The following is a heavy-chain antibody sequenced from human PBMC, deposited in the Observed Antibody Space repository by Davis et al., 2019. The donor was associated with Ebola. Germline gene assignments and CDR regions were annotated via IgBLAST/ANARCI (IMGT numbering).Heavy chain of an antibody. Sequence: PGGSLRLSCTASGFTFSTYPMTWIRQVPGKGLDWVSTIGGSGDGTHYADSVKGRFTISRDNAKNSLYLQMNSLRAEDTAVYYCVRGFLYVIWGQGTMVTVSS. CDR1: GFTFSTYP. V-gene: IGHV3-23*01. J-gene: IGHJ3*02. CDR2: IGGSGDGT. D-gene: IGHD3-3*01. CDR3: VRGFLYVI.